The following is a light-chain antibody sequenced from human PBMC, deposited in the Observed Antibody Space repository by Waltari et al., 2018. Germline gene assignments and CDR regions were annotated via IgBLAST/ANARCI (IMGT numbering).Light chain of an antibody. CDR2: EVH. CDR1: SAYVGGYNL. Sequence: QSALTQPASVSGSPGQSITITCPGSSAYVGGYNLVSWYQHHPGHAPRLLIYEVHERPSGIPSRFSGSKSGNTASLTISGLQIEDEADYYCCSYGGVNTLGVLFGGGSKLTV. J-gene: IGLJ2*01. CDR3: CSYGGVNTLGVL. V-gene: IGLV2-23*02.